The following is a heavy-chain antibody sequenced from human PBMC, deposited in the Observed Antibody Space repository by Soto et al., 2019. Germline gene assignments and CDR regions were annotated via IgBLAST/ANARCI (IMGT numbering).Heavy chain of an antibody. J-gene: IGHJ4*02. CDR1: GFTFSSYG. CDR3: AKDWHDSSGMIVY. Sequence: GGSLRLSCAASGFTFSSYGMHWVRQAPGKGLEWVAVISYDGSNKYYADSVKGRFTISRDNSKNTLYLQMNSLRAEDTAVYYCAKDWHDSSGMIVYWGQGTLVTSPQ. D-gene: IGHD3-22*01. CDR2: ISYDGSNK. V-gene: IGHV3-30*18.